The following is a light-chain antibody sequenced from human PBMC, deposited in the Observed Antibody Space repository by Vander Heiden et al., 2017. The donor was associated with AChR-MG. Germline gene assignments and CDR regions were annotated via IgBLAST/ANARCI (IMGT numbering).Light chain of an antibody. CDR3: NSRDSSGNHLEV. CDR1: SLRSYY. V-gene: IGLV3-19*01. CDR2: SKN. J-gene: IGLJ2*01. Sequence: SSELTQDPAVSVDLGQTVRITCQGDSLRSYYASWYQQKPVQAPVLVIYSKNNRPSGIPDRFSGSSSGNTASLTITGAQAEDEADYYCNSRDSSGNHLEVFGGGTKLTVL.